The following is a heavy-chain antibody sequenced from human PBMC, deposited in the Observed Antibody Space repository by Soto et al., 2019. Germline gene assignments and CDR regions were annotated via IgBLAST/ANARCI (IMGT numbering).Heavy chain of an antibody. J-gene: IGHJ5*02. D-gene: IGHD6-19*01. V-gene: IGHV3-7*03. Sequence: EVQLVESGGGLVQPGGSLRLACAASGFTFSSYWLSWVRQAPGKGLERVSNIQQDGSEKYYVDSVKGRFTNARDNAKNSMYLQMNSLRAEDTAVYYCARGAVARSLRGWFAPWGQGTLVTVS. CDR2: IQQDGSEK. CDR1: GFTFSSYW. CDR3: ARGAVARSLRGWFAP.